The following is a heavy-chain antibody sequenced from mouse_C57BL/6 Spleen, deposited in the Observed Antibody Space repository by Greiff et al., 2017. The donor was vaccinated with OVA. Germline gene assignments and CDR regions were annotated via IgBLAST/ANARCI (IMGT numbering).Heavy chain of an antibody. Sequence: QVQLQQPGAELVKPGASVKLSCKASGYTFTSYWMHWVKQRPGRGLEWIGRIDPNSGGTKYNEKFKSKATLTVDKPSSTAYMQLSSLTSEDSAVYEGEREMCTVVSYYAMDYWGQGTSVTVSS. CDR1: GYTFTSYW. CDR3: EREMCTVVSYYAMDY. J-gene: IGHJ4*01. CDR2: IDPNSGGT. V-gene: IGHV1-72*01. D-gene: IGHD1-1*01.